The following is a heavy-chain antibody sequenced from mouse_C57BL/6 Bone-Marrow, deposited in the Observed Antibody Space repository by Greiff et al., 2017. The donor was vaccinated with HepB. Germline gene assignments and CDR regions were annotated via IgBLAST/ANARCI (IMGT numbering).Heavy chain of an antibody. V-gene: IGHV7-3*01. D-gene: IGHD2-1*01. CDR1: GFTFTDYY. CDR2: IRNKANGYTT. Sequence: EVQGVESGGGLVQPGGSLSLSCAASGFTFTDYYMSWVRQPPGKALEWLGFIRNKANGYTTEYSASVKGRFTISRDNSQSILYLQMNALRAEDSATYYCARIYGNFYWYFDVWGTGTTVTVSS. J-gene: IGHJ1*03. CDR3: ARIYGNFYWYFDV.